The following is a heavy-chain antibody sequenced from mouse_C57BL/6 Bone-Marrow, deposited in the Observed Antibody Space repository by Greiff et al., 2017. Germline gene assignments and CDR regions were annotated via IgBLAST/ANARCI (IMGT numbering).Heavy chain of an antibody. J-gene: IGHJ2*01. CDR1: GFTFSSYA. D-gene: IGHD2-12*01. V-gene: IGHV5-9-1*02. Sequence: EVMLVESGEGLVKPGGSLKLSCAASGFTFSSYAMSWVRQTPEKRLEWVAYISSGGDYIYYADTVKGRFTISRDNARNTLYLQRSSLKSEDTAMYYCTRGGLRRGYFDYWGQGTTLTVSS. CDR2: ISSGGDYI. CDR3: TRGGLRRGYFDY.